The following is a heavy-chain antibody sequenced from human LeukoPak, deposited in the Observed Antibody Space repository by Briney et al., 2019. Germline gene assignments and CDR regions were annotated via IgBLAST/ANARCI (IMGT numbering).Heavy chain of an antibody. CDR2: IDRSGSYI. CDR1: GFTFSTLD. D-gene: IGHD3-22*01. V-gene: IGHV3-21*01. Sequence: PGGSLRLSCAASGFTFSTLDFNWVRQAPGRELEWVSSIDRSGSYIYYADSVKGRFTISRDNAKNSLYLQMDSLRAEDTAVYYCGMRGLTFDWGQGTLVTVSS. CDR3: GMRGLTFD. J-gene: IGHJ4*02.